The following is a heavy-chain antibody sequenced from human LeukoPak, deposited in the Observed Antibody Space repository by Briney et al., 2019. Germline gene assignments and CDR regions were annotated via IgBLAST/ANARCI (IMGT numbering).Heavy chain of an antibody. V-gene: IGHV3-23*01. CDR2: ISGSGGST. CDR3: AKSSGIVATEEGLGAFDI. CDR1: GFTFSSYA. Sequence: PGGSLRLSCAASGFTFSSYAMSWVRQAPGKGLEWVSAISGSGGSTYYADSVKGRFTISRDNSKNTLYLQMNSLRAEDTAVYYCAKSSGIVATEEGLGAFDIWGQGTMVTVSS. D-gene: IGHD5-12*01. J-gene: IGHJ3*02.